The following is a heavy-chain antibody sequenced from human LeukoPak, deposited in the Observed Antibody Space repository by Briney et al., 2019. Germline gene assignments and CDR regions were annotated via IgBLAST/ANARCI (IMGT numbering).Heavy chain of an antibody. D-gene: IGHD3-10*01. V-gene: IGHV6-1*01. J-gene: IGHJ5*02. CDR2: TYYRSRWYN. CDR1: PDSASTNSGG. Sequence: SQTLSLTSAIYPDSASTNSGGWNWIRQSPSRGLEWLGRTYYRSRWYNDYAVFVESRITINPDTYKNQLSLRLNSVTPADTVVYYCARDLGPGRAFWFDPWGQGTPVTVSS. CDR3: ARDLGPGRAFWFDP.